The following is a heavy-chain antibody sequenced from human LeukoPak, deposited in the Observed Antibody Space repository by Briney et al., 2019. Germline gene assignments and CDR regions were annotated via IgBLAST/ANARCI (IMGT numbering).Heavy chain of an antibody. CDR3: AKEYGSGSYYPY. J-gene: IGHJ4*02. D-gene: IGHD3-10*01. Sequence: QSGGSLRLSCAASGFTFSSYGMNWVRQAPGKGLEWVSAISGSGGSTYYADSVKGRFTISRDNSKDTLYLQMNSLRAEDTAVYYCAKEYGSGSYYPYWGQGTLVTVSS. CDR1: GFTFSSYG. CDR2: ISGSGGST. V-gene: IGHV3-23*01.